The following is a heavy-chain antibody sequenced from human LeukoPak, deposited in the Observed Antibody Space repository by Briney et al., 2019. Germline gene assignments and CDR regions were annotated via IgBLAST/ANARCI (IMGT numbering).Heavy chain of an antibody. D-gene: IGHD3-10*01. V-gene: IGHV3-21*01. CDR2: ISSSSSYI. Sequence: KAGGSLRLSCAASGFTFSSYSMYWVRQAPGKGLEWVSSISSSSSYIYYADSVKGRFTISRDNAKNSLYLQMNSLRAEDTAVYYCASVRFGESDYWGQGTLVTVSS. CDR3: ASVRFGESDY. J-gene: IGHJ4*02. CDR1: GFTFSSYS.